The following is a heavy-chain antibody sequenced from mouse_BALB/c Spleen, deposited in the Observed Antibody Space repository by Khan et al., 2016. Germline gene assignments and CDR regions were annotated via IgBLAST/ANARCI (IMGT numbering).Heavy chain of an antibody. J-gene: IGHJ3*01. CDR1: GYTFTDYV. CDR3: ASEGDPAWFAY. D-gene: IGHD2-13*01. Sequence: QVQLQQSGPELVKPGASVKMSCKASGYTFTDYVISWVQQRTGQGLEWIGEIYPGSGSTYYNEKFKGKATLTADKSSNTAYMQLSSMTSEDSAVYSCASEGDPAWFAYWGQGTLVTVSA. CDR2: IYPGSGST. V-gene: IGHV1-77*01.